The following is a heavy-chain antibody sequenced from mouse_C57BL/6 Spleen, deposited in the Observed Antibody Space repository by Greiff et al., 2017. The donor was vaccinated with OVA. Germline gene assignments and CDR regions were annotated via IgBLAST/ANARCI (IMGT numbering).Heavy chain of an antibody. D-gene: IGHD3-2*02. J-gene: IGHJ4*01. CDR3: ARSAQATDAMDY. V-gene: IGHV1-18*01. CDR2: INPNNGGT. CDR1: GYTFTDYN. Sequence: EVQLQQSGPELVKPGASVKLPCKASGYTFTDYNMDWVKQSHGKSLEWIGDINPNNGGTIYNQKFKGKATLTVDKSSSTAYMELRSLTSEDTAVYYCARSAQATDAMDYWGQGTSVTVSS.